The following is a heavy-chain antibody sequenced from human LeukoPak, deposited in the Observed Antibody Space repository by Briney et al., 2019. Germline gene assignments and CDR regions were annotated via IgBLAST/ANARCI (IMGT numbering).Heavy chain of an antibody. CDR3: TKGTIWLPFDY. D-gene: IGHD5-18*01. CDR2: ISGSGDST. J-gene: IGHJ4*02. V-gene: IGHV3-23*01. Sequence: EAGGSLRLSCAASGFTFSNYAMKWVRQAPGKGLEWVSSISGSGDSTYYADSVKGRFTISRDNSKNTLYLQMNSLRAEDTAVYYCTKGTIWLPFDYWGQGTLVTVSS. CDR1: GFTFSNYA.